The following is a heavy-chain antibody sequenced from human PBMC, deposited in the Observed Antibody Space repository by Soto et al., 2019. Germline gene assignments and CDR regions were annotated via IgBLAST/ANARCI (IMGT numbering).Heavy chain of an antibody. D-gene: IGHD2-21*02. CDR3: AAHLYCGNDCYQAAFDT. J-gene: IGHJ3*02. V-gene: IGHV3-30-3*01. CDR2: ISYDGSNI. Sequence: QEQLVESGGGVVQPGRSLRLTCAGSGFTFSLFAMHWVRQAPGKGLEWVTVISYDGSNIYYADSVMGRFTISRDNSKNAVYLQRNNLRTEDSAVYYCAAHLYCGNDCYQAAFDTWGLGTLVSVSS. CDR1: GFTFSLFA.